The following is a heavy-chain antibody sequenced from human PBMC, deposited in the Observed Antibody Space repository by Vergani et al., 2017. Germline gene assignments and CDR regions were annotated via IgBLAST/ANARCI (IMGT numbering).Heavy chain of an antibody. CDR1: GFTFSSYA. V-gene: IGHV3-23*01. Sequence: EVQLLESGGGLVQSGGSLRLSCAASGFTFSSYAMSWVRQAPGKGLEWVSTLSASDRRTHYADSVKGRFTISRDISKNTLFLHMNSLRPEDTAVYYCAKVGRSEVAGTFGAFDIWGQGTMVTVSS. CDR3: AKVGRSEVAGTFGAFDI. D-gene: IGHD6-19*01. J-gene: IGHJ3*02. CDR2: LSASDRRT.